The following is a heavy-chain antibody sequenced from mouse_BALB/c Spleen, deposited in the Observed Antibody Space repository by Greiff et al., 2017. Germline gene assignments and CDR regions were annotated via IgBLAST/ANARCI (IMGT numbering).Heavy chain of an antibody. CDR2: FSSGGGST. CDR3: ARQRGYGNPFDY. CDR1: GFAFSSYD. Sequence: EVKLMESGGGLVKPGGSLKLSCAASGFAFSSYDMSWVLQTTEKRLVWVAYFSSGGGSTYYPDTVKGRFSISRDNAKNTLYLQMSSLKSEDTAMYYCARQRGYGNPFDYWGQGTTLTVSS. V-gene: IGHV5-12-1*01. J-gene: IGHJ2*01. D-gene: IGHD2-10*02.